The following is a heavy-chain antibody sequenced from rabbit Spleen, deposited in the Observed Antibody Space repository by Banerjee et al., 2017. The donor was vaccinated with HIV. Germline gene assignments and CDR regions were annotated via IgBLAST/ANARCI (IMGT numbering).Heavy chain of an antibody. CDR2: IDSGATGNT. J-gene: IGHJ4*01. CDR1: GVSFSSNSY. V-gene: IGHV1S40*01. D-gene: IGHD2-1*01. CDR3: VRDQAGDVDYGPYYLNL. Sequence: QSLEESGGDLVKPGASLTLTCTASGVSFSSNSYMCWVRQAPGKGLEWIACIDSGATGNTYYASWAKGRFTISKTSSTTLTLQMTSLTAADTATYFCVRDQAGDVDYGPYYLNLWGPGTLVTVS.